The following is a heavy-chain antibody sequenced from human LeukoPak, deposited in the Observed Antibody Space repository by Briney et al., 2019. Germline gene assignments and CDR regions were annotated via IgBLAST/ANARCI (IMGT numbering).Heavy chain of an antibody. D-gene: IGHD4-17*01. CDR3: ARVIYYGDSLYMYYFDY. V-gene: IGHV3-20*04. CDR2: INWNGGST. J-gene: IGHJ4*02. CDR1: GFTFDDYG. Sequence: AGGSLRLSCAASGFTFDDYGMSWVRQAPGKGLEWVSGINWNGGSTGYADSVKGRFTISRDNAKNSLYLQMNSLRAEDTALYYCARVIYYGDSLYMYYFDYWGQGTLVTVSS.